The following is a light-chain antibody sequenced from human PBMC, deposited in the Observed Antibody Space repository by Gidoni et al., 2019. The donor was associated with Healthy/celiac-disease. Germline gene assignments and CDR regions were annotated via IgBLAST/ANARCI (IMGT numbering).Light chain of an antibody. J-gene: IGLJ2*01. Sequence: SSELTQDPAVSVALGQTVRITCQGDSLRIYYASWYQQKPGQAPVLVIYGKNNRPSGIPDRFSGSISGNTASLTITGAQAEDEADYYCNSRDSSGNHVVFGGGTKLTVL. CDR3: NSRDSSGNHVV. CDR1: SLRIYY. V-gene: IGLV3-19*01. CDR2: GKN.